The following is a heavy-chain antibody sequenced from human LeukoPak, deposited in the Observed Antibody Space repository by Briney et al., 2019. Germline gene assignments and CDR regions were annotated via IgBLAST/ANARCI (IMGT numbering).Heavy chain of an antibody. CDR3: ATSRARGSQSRWIQLWLPFDY. Sequence: GASVKVSCKVSGYTLTELSMHWVRQAPGKGREWMGGFDPEDGETIYAQKFQGRVTMTEDTSTDTAYMELSSLRSEDTAVYYCATSRARGSQSRWIQLWLPFDYGGQGPLVTVSS. J-gene: IGHJ4*02. D-gene: IGHD5-18*01. CDR2: FDPEDGET. CDR1: GYTLTELS. V-gene: IGHV1-24*01.